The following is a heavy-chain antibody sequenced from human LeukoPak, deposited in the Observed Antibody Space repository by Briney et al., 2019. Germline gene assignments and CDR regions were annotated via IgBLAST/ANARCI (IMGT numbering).Heavy chain of an antibody. CDR3: ARDSSSWYPSSYYGMDV. Sequence: GRSLGLSCAASGFTFSSYAMHWVRQAPGKGLEWVAVISYDGSNKYYADSVKGRFTISRDNSKNTLYLQMNSLRAEDTAVYYCARDSSSWYPSSYYGMDVWGQGTTVTVSS. J-gene: IGHJ6*02. D-gene: IGHD6-13*01. V-gene: IGHV3-30-3*01. CDR2: ISYDGSNK. CDR1: GFTFSSYA.